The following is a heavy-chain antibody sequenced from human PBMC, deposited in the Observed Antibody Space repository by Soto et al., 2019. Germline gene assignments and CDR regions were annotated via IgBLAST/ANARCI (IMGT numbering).Heavy chain of an antibody. V-gene: IGHV3-72*01. CDR3: ARVVYDYYYDSSGSDPNYFDY. J-gene: IGHJ4*02. CDR2: TRNKANSYTT. Sequence: PGGSLRLSCAASGFTFSDHYMDWVRQAPGKGLEWVGRTRNKANSYTTEYAASVKGRFTISRDDSKNSLYLQMNSLKTEDTAVYYCARVVYDYYYDSSGSDPNYFDYWGQGTLVTVSS. D-gene: IGHD3-22*01. CDR1: GFTFSDHY.